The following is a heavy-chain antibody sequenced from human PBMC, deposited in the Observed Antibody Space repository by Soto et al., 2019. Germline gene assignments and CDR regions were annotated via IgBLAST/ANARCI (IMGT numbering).Heavy chain of an antibody. D-gene: IGHD3-22*01. J-gene: IGHJ4*02. CDR3: ARYRYSDSLKEYYFDY. V-gene: IGHV4-30-4*01. Sequence: LSLTCTVSGGSINSGDYYWSWIRQPPGKGLEWIGNLYYTGSTYYNPSLKSRVTISVDTSKKQFSLMVTSVTAADTAVYYCARYRYSDSLKEYYFDYWGQGTLVTVSS. CDR2: LYYTGST. CDR1: GGSINSGDYY.